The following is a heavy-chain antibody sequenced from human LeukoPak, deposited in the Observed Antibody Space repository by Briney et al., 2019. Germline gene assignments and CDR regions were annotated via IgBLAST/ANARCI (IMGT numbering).Heavy chain of an antibody. CDR3: ARDSEGYATNWFDP. V-gene: IGHV4-34*01. Sequence: PSETLSLTCAVYGGSFSGYYWSWIRQPPGMGLEWIGEINHSGSTNYNPSLKRRVTISVDTSKNQFSLKLSSVTAADTAVYYCARDSEGYATNWFDPWGQGTLVTVSS. CDR1: GGSFSGYY. J-gene: IGHJ5*02. D-gene: IGHD5-18*01. CDR2: INHSGST.